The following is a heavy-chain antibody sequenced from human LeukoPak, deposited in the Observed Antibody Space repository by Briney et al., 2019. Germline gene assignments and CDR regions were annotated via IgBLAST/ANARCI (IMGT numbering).Heavy chain of an antibody. CDR3: ARALMVRGVEFDY. V-gene: IGHV3-7*01. CDR2: IKQDESEK. Sequence: SGGSLRLSCAASGFTFSNAWMSWVCQAPGKGLEWVANIKQDESEKYYVDSVKGRFSISRDNAKNSLYLQMNSLRAEDTAVYYCARALMVRGVEFDYWGQGTLVTVSS. J-gene: IGHJ4*02. CDR1: GFTFSNAW. D-gene: IGHD3-10*01.